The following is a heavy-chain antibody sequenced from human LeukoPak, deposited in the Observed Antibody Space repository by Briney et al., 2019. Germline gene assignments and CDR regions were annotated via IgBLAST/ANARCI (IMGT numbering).Heavy chain of an antibody. V-gene: IGHV3-23*01. Sequence: QAGGSLRLSCAASGFTFSTYSMTWVRQGPGKGLEWVSSIYPSGDSTFYADSVKGRFTISRDNPKNTLYLQMSSLRTEDTAIYYCAKDVVPDSGWDLDYWGQGTLVTVSS. CDR1: GFTFSTYS. CDR2: IYPSGDST. CDR3: AKDVVPDSGWDLDY. D-gene: IGHD6-19*01. J-gene: IGHJ4*02.